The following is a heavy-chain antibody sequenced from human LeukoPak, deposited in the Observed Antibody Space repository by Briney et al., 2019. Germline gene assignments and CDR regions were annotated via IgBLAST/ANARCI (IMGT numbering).Heavy chain of an antibody. CDR3: AKDKGYSIAVAGTVVD. V-gene: IGHV3-9*01. CDR2: ISWNSGSI. CDR1: GFTFDDYA. J-gene: IGHJ4*02. D-gene: IGHD6-13*01. Sequence: GGSLRLSCAASGFTFDDYAMHWVRQAPGKGLEWVSGISWNSGSIGYADSVKGRFTISRDNAKNSLYLQMNSLRAEDTALYYCAKDKGYSIAVAGTVVDWGQGTLVPVSS.